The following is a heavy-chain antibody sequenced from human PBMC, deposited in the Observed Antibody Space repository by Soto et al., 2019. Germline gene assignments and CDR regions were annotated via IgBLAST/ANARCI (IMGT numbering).Heavy chain of an antibody. V-gene: IGHV4-39*01. J-gene: IGHJ4*02. Sequence: SETLSLTCTVSGGSISSSSYYWGWIRQPPGKGLEWIGSIYYSGSTYYNPSLKSRVTISVDTSKNQFSLKLSSVTAADTAVYYCARPTGQLEYSSSYYFDYWGQGTLVTVSS. CDR1: GGSISSSSYY. CDR3: ARPTGQLEYSSSYYFDY. CDR2: IYYSGST. D-gene: IGHD6-6*01.